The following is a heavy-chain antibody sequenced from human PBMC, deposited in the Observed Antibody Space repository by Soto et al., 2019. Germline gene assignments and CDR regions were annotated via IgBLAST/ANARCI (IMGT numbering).Heavy chain of an antibody. J-gene: IGHJ4*02. Sequence: QVQLQQWGAGLLKPSETLSLTCAVYGGSFSGYYWTWIRQPPGTGLEWIGEINNSGSTNYNPSLKCRVAISGYTSKNLFSLKLTSVTAADTAVYYCARDKITGLFDYWGQGTLVTVSS. CDR1: GGSFSGYY. V-gene: IGHV4-34*01. CDR3: ARDKITGLFDY. D-gene: IGHD2-8*02. CDR2: INNSGST.